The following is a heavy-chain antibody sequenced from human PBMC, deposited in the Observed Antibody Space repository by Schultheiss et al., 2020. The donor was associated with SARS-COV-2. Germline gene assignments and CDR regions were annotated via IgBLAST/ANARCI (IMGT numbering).Heavy chain of an antibody. V-gene: IGHV3-30*01. CDR2: ISNDGSER. Sequence: GESLKISCAASGFIFSTYAMHWVRQAPGKGLEWVAVISNDGSERYYADSVKGRFTISRDNSKNTLYLHMNSLRAEDTAMYYCARDRDDYYMDVWGKGTTVTVSS. CDR3: ARDRDDYYMDV. J-gene: IGHJ6*03. CDR1: GFIFSTYA.